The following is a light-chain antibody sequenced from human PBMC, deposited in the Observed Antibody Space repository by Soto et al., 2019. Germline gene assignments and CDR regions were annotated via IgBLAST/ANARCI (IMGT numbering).Light chain of an antibody. CDR1: QGIRSD. Sequence: DIQMTQSPSSLSASVGDRVTITCRASQGIRSDLVWYQQKPGKAPKRLIYDASSLQSGVPSRFSGSGSGTEFTLTISSLQPEDFATYFCLQHNTYIGTWTFGQGTKVDIK. J-gene: IGKJ1*01. CDR3: LQHNTYIGTWT. CDR2: DAS. V-gene: IGKV1-17*01.